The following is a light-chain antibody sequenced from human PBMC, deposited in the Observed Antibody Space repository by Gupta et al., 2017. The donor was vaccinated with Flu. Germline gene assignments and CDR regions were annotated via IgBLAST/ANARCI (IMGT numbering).Light chain of an antibody. CDR2: EGS. V-gene: IGLV2-23*01. CDR1: SSDVGSYNL. J-gene: IGLJ3*02. Sequence: GSPGELITISCTGTSSDVGSYNLVSWYQQHPGKAPKLMIYEGSKRPSGVSNRFSGSKSGNTASLTISGLQAEDEADYYCCAYAGSSTWVFGGGTKLTVL. CDR3: CAYAGSSTWV.